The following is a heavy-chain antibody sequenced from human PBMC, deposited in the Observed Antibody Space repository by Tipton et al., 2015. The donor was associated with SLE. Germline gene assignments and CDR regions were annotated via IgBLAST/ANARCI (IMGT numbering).Heavy chain of an antibody. CDR2: IYTSGST. Sequence: LRLSCTVSGGSISSYYWSWIRQPAGKGLEWIGRIYTSGSTNYNPSLKSRVTMSVDTSKNQCSLKLSSVTAADTAVYYCARVMDLVYYGRDVWGQVTTVTVSS. CDR3: ARVMDLVYYGRDV. D-gene: IGHD5-12*01. J-gene: IGHJ6*02. CDR1: GGSISSYY. V-gene: IGHV4-4*07.